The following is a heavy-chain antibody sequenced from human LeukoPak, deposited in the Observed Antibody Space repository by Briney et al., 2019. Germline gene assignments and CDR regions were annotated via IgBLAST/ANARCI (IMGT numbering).Heavy chain of an antibody. CDR3: ARPGIRDYFYYMDV. CDR2: INQRGTT. Sequence: SETLSLTCAVYGDSFSWHYWSWIRQPPGKGMEWNGEINQRGTTTYNPSLKSRLTISMDTSRNQYFLNLDSVTAADTAIYYCARPGIRDYFYYMDVWGEGTPVTVSS. CDR1: GDSFSWHY. D-gene: IGHD3-3*02. J-gene: IGHJ6*03. V-gene: IGHV4-34*01.